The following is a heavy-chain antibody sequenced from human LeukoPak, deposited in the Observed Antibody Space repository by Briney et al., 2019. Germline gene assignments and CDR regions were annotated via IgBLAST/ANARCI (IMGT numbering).Heavy chain of an antibody. D-gene: IGHD4-17*01. V-gene: IGHV3-21*01. CDR2: ISSSSSYI. CDR3: ARQEVDYGAPAGLPN. Sequence: SGGSLRLSCAASGFTFSSYSMNWVRQAPGKGLEWVSSISSSSSYIYYADSVKGRFTISRDNAKNSLYLQMNSLRAEDTAVYYCARQEVDYGAPAGLPNCGQGSPLTVSS. J-gene: IGHJ1*01. CDR1: GFTFSSYS.